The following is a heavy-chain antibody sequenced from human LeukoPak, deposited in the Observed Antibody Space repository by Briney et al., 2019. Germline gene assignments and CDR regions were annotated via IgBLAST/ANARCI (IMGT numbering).Heavy chain of an antibody. J-gene: IGHJ3*02. CDR2: IKQDGSEK. CDR3: AKAHAVVTDAFDI. CDR1: GFTFSSYW. Sequence: GVSLRLSCIASGFTFSSYWMSWVRQAPGKGLEWVANIKQDGSEKYYGDSVKGRFTISRDNSKNMLYLQMNRLRAEDTAVYYCAKAHAVVTDAFDIWGQGTMVTVSS. D-gene: IGHD5-18*01. V-gene: IGHV3-7*03.